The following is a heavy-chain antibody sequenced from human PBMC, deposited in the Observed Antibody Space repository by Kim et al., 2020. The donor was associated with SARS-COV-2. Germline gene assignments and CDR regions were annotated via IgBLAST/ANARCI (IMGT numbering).Heavy chain of an antibody. CDR1: GDSLSSDY. Sequence: SETLSLTCTVSGDSLSSDYWSWNRQPAGKGLEWIGRFYTSGRTNYNPSLQSRVTMSVDMSKNQFSLKLSSVTAADTAVYYCASALGHWGQGTLVTVSS. D-gene: IGHD3-16*02. CDR2: FYTSGRT. J-gene: IGHJ4*02. V-gene: IGHV4-4*07. CDR3: ASALGH.